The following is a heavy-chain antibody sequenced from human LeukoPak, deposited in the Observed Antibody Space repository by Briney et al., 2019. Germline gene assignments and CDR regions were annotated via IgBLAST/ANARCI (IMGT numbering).Heavy chain of an antibody. J-gene: IGHJ3*02. V-gene: IGHV3-53*01. CDR3: ACFAGIDAFDI. CDR1: GFTFSSYS. Sequence: GGSLRLSCAASGFTFSSYSMNWVRQAPGKGVEWVSVIYSGGSTYYADSVKGRFTISRDNSKNTLYLQMNSLRAEDTAVYYCACFAGIDAFDIWGQGTMVTVSS. D-gene: IGHD6-13*01. CDR2: IYSGGST.